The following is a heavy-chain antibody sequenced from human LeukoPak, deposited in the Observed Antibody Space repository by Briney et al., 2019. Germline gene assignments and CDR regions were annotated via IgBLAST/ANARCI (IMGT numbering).Heavy chain of an antibody. V-gene: IGHV3-11*01. CDR2: MSTSGSAI. J-gene: IGHJ5*02. CDR3: ARTGQSRDGHNYLWFDP. D-gene: IGHD5-24*01. Sequence: GGSLRLSCSASGFIFSDSYMSWIRQAPGKGLEWVSYMSTSGSAIYYADSVKGRFTISRDNAKKSLYLQMNSLRAEDTAVYYCARTGQSRDGHNYLWFDPWGQGTLVTVSS. CDR1: GFIFSDSY.